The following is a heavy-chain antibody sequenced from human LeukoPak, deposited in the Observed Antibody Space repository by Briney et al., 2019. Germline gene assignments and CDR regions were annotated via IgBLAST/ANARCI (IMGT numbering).Heavy chain of an antibody. D-gene: IGHD2-15*01. Sequence: LPGGSLRLSCAASGFIISSYGMHWVRQAPGKGLEWVEVISYDGGSQYYADSVKGRFTISRDNSKNTLYLQMNSLRAEDTAVYYCAKDQQGMGAAFDYWGQGTLVTVSS. J-gene: IGHJ4*02. V-gene: IGHV3-30*18. CDR2: ISYDGGSQ. CDR1: GFIISSYG. CDR3: AKDQQGMGAAFDY.